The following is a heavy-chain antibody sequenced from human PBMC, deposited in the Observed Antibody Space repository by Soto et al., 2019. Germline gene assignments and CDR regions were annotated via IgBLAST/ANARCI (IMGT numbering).Heavy chain of an antibody. CDR2: MYHSGST. Sequence: SETLSLTCAVSGGSISSGGYSWSWIRQPPGKGLEWIGYMYHSGSTYYNPSLKSRVTISIDRSKNQFSLKLNSVTAVDMAVYYCARVPYYWGQGILVTVSS. J-gene: IGHJ4*02. D-gene: IGHD2-2*01. CDR1: GGSISSGGYS. V-gene: IGHV4-30-2*01. CDR3: ARVPYY.